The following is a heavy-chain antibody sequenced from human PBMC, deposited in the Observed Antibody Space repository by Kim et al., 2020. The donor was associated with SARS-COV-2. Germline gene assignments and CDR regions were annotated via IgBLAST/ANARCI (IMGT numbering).Heavy chain of an antibody. V-gene: IGHV3-23*01. CDR3: AKKLTGTAAHFAC. J-gene: IGHJ4*02. Sequence: GVSLRLSCAASGFTFSSYTMNWVRQAPGKGLEWVSGISGGSERTYYADSVKGRFTISRDNSKNTLYLQMNSLRAEDTAVYYCAKKLTGTAAHFACWGQGTLVTVSS. CDR1: GFTFSSYT. CDR2: ISGGSERT. D-gene: IGHD6-13*01.